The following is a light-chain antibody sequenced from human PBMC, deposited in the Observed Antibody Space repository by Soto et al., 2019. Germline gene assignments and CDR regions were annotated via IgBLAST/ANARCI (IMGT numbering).Light chain of an antibody. CDR2: GAT. J-gene: IGKJ4*01. V-gene: IGKV4-1*01. CDR3: QQYYSDSVT. Sequence: DIALTQDPDSLTVSLGERATIACQSSQYILNHYNKKDSLAWYQKKPGQPPRLLIYGATNRKSGVPDRFSGGGSGTNFTLTISSLEAEDVACYFCQQYYSDSVTFGGGTKVEIK. CDR1: QYILNHYNKKDS.